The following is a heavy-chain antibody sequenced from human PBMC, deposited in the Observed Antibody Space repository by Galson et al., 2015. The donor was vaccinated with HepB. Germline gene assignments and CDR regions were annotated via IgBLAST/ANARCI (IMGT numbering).Heavy chain of an antibody. D-gene: IGHD3-22*01. J-gene: IGHJ4*02. CDR1: GGPFGTYT. Sequence: SVKVSCKASGGPFGTYTFTWVRQAPGQGLERVGGVIPVLGTTNYAQKFQGRVTVTADDSITTVYLELTGLTSEDTAVYYCATESYFENTGYYYFDDWGQGTLVTVSS. CDR3: ATESYFENTGYYYFDD. CDR2: VIPVLGTT. V-gene: IGHV1-69*13.